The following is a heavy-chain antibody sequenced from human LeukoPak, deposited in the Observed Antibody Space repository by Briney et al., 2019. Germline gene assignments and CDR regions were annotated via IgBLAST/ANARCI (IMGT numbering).Heavy chain of an antibody. CDR1: GFTFSNAW. D-gene: IGHD3-10*01. J-gene: IGHJ4*02. CDR3: AKGYSSSGTYNTPFDY. Sequence: GGSLRLSCAASGFTFSNAWMSWVRQAPGKGLEWASVISSGGSTGYVDSVKGRFTISRDYSKNTLYLQMDSLRAEDSAVHYCAKGYSSSGTYNTPFDYWGQGTLVTVSS. CDR2: ISSGGST. V-gene: IGHV3-53*01.